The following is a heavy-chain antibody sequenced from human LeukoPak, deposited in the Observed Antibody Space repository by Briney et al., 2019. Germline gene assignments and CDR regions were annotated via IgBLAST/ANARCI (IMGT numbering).Heavy chain of an antibody. Sequence: SETLSLTCTVSGGSINSYYWSWIRQPPGKGLEWIGYIYYSGSTDYNPSLKSRVTISVHTSKNQFSLKLSSVTAADTAVYYCARLTGYSSESWFDPWGQGTLVTVSS. CDR1: GGSINSYY. CDR3: ARLTGYSSESWFDP. V-gene: IGHV4-59*01. CDR2: IYYSGST. J-gene: IGHJ5*02. D-gene: IGHD3-9*01.